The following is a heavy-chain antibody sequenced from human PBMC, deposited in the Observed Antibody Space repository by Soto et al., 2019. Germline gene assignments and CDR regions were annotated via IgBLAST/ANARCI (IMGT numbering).Heavy chain of an antibody. V-gene: IGHV3-23*01. CDR3: AKDRYSSPWYFDY. CDR1: GFTFSSYA. Sequence: HPGGSLRLSCAASGFTFSSYAMSWVRQAPGKGLEWVSAISGSGGSTYYADSVKGRLTISRDNSKNTLYLQMNSLRAEDTAVYYCAKDRYSSPWYFDYWGQGTLVTVSS. D-gene: IGHD6-6*01. J-gene: IGHJ4*02. CDR2: ISGSGGST.